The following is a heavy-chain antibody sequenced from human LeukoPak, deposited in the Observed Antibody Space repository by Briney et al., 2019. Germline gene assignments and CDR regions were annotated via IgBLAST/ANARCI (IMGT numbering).Heavy chain of an antibody. D-gene: IGHD2-15*01. CDR3: TRDRGGSSYY. J-gene: IGHJ4*02. Sequence: SETPSLTCTVSGVSTSSYWWSWIRQPAGKGLEWIGRIYTSGSTNYNPSLKSRVTMSVDTSKNQFSLKVTSVTAADTAVYYCTRDRGGSSYYWGQGTLVTVSS. CDR1: GVSTSSYW. CDR2: IYTSGST. V-gene: IGHV4-4*07.